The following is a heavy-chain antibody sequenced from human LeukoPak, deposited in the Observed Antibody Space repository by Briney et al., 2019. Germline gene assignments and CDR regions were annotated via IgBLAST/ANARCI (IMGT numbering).Heavy chain of an antibody. J-gene: IGHJ6*02. CDR2: IKQDGSEK. CDR3: ARGGGLDV. CDR1: EFTFSSYW. V-gene: IGHV3-7*04. Sequence: GSLRLSCTASEFTFSSYWMSWVRQAPGKGLEWVANIKQDGSEKDYVDSVKGRFTISRDNAKNSLYLQMNNLRAEDTAVYFCARGGGLDVWGQGATVTVSS.